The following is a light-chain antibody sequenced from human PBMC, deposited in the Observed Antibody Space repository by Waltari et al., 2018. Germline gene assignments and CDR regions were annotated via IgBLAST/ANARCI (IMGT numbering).Light chain of an antibody. V-gene: IGLV1-47*01. CDR3: AAWDDSLSGRV. CDR1: RSTIGSNS. J-gene: IGLJ3*02. CDR2: RNN. Sequence: SVLTQPPSVSGTPGQRVTMSCSGGRSTIGSNSVSWYQQVPGTAPQLLIYRNNQRPSGVPDRFSGSKSGTSASLAISGLRSEDEVDYYCAAWDDSLSGRVFGGGTKVTVL.